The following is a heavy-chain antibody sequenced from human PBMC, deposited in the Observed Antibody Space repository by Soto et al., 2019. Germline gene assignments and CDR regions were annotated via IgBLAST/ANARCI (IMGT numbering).Heavy chain of an antibody. Sequence: SETLSLTCAVYGGSFSGYYWSWIRQPPGKGLEWIGEINHSGSTNYNPSLKSRVTISVDTSKNQFSLKLSSVTAADTAVYYCARVFLYYFDYWGQGTLVTVSS. CDR2: INHSGST. J-gene: IGHJ4*02. CDR3: ARVFLYYFDY. D-gene: IGHD3-3*01. CDR1: GGSFSGYY. V-gene: IGHV4-34*01.